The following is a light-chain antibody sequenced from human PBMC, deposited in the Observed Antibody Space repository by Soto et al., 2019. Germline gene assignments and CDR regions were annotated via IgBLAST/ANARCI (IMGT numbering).Light chain of an antibody. V-gene: IGLV2-8*01. CDR2: DVT. Sequence: QSVLTQPPSASGSPGQSVTISCTGTSSDVGAYDYVSWYQQYPGKAPKLMIYDVTWRPSGVPDRFSGSKSGNTASLTVSGLRAEDEADYYCSSYAGSNGVVFGGGTKLTVL. CDR3: SSYAGSNGVV. J-gene: IGLJ2*01. CDR1: SSDVGAYDY.